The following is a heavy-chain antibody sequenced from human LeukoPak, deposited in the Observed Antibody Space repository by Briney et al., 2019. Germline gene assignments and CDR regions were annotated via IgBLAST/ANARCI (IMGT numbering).Heavy chain of an antibody. CDR1: GGSISVNSYY. CDR2: IYYSGNP. Sequence: SETLSLTCTVSGGSISVNSYYWGWIRQPPGKGLEWVGSIYYSGNPFYNPSLKSRVTISVDTSKNQFSLRLDSVTAADTALYYCASQLDSTGYNTGFIDYWGPGTVVTVSS. CDR3: ASQLDSTGYNTGFIDY. D-gene: IGHD3/OR15-3a*01. V-gene: IGHV4-39*01. J-gene: IGHJ4*02.